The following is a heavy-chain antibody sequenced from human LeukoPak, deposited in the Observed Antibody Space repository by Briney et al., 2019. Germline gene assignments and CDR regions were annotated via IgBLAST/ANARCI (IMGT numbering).Heavy chain of an antibody. CDR3: ARSHMVRGVPDSFDI. CDR1: GGTFSSYA. Sequence: GASVTVSCKASGGTFSSYAISWVRQAPGQGLEWMGGIIPIFGTANYAQKFQGRVTITADKSTSTAYMELSSLRSEDTAVYYCARSHMVRGVPDSFDIWGQGTMVTVSS. D-gene: IGHD3-10*01. V-gene: IGHV1-69*06. J-gene: IGHJ3*02. CDR2: IIPIFGTA.